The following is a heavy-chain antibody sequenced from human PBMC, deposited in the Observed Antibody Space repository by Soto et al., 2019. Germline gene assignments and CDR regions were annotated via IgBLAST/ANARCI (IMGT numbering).Heavy chain of an antibody. CDR2: MNPNSGNT. V-gene: IGHV1-8*01. Sequence: QVQLVQSGAEVKRPGASVRVSCKASGYTFTSYDINWVRQATGQGLEWLGWMNPNSGNTGYAQKFQGRITLTRSTSTRSAYMEPTSLRSEDTAVYYCARGINWGQGTMVTVSS. CDR3: ARGIN. J-gene: IGHJ3*01. CDR1: GYTFTSYD.